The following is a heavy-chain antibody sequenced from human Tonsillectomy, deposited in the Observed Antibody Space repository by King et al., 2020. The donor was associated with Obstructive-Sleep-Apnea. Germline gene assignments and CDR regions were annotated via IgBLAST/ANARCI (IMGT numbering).Heavy chain of an antibody. D-gene: IGHD3-10*01. J-gene: IGHJ4*02. CDR3: ARDRWELKASFSFDY. CDR2: ISYDGSNK. CDR1: GFIFSYYA. V-gene: IGHV3-30*04. Sequence: VQLVESGGGVVQPGRSLRLSCAASGFIFSYYAMHWVRQDPGKGLEWVAGISYDGSNKDYADSVKGRFTISRDNSKNTLFLQMNSLRPEDTAVYYCARDRWELKASFSFDYWGQGTLVTVSS.